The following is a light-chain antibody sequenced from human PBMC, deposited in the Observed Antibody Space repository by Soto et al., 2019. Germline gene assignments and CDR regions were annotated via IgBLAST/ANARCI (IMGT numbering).Light chain of an antibody. CDR1: SSDVGGYNY. Sequence: QSVLTQPASVSGSPGQSVTISCTGTSSDVGGYNYVSWYQQLPGEAPKLILYGVSNRPSGVSNRFSGSKSGNTASLTVSGLQAEDEADYYCSSFAGSNNFPYVFGTGTKLTVL. J-gene: IGLJ1*01. CDR3: SSFAGSNNFPYV. CDR2: GVS. V-gene: IGLV2-8*01.